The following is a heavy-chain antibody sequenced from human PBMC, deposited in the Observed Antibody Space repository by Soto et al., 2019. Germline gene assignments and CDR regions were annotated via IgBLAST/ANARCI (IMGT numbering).Heavy chain of an antibody. CDR3: ARVEYSYGLSY. J-gene: IGHJ4*02. D-gene: IGHD5-18*01. CDR1: GGSISSYY. V-gene: IGHV4-59*01. Sequence: SETLSLTCTVSGGSISSYYWSWIRQPPGKGLEWIGYIYYSGSTNYNPSLKSRVTISVDTSKNQFSLKLSSVTAADTAVYYCARVEYSYGLSYWGQGTLVTVSS. CDR2: IYYSGST.